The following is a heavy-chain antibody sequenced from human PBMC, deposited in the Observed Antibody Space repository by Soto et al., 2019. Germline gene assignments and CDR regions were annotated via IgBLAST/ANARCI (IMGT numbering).Heavy chain of an antibody. Sequence: ASLKFSCRPSGGTLTTDVMDWLRQAPGQGLEWMGGIVPIFDKTYYSEKFQDRVTITADKSTSTAYMELSGLRSDDTAVYYCARVAHQSLDYWGLGTLVTVSS. D-gene: IGHD5-12*01. J-gene: IGHJ4*02. V-gene: IGHV1-69*06. CDR1: GGTLTTDV. CDR3: ARVAHQSLDY. CDR2: IVPIFDKT.